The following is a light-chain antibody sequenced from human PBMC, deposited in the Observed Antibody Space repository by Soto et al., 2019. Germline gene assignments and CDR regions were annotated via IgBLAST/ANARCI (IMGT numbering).Light chain of an antibody. J-gene: IGKJ1*01. V-gene: IGKV1-39*01. CDR1: QSISSY. Sequence: DIQMTQSPSSLSASVGDRVTITCRASQSISSYLNWYQQKPGKAPNLLIYAASSLQSGVPSRFSGSGSGADFTLTISILLPEDFATYYCQQSYSTPRTFGQGTKVELK. CDR3: QQSYSTPRT. CDR2: AAS.